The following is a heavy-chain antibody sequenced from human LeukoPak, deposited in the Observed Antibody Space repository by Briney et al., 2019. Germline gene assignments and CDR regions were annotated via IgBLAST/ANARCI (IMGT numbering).Heavy chain of an antibody. D-gene: IGHD1-26*01. CDR2: IYHSGST. CDR3: ARDTPIVGATRAFDI. CDR1: GGSISSYY. V-gene: IGHV4-59*12. Sequence: SETLSLTCTVSGGSISSYYWSWIRQPPGKGLEWIGYIYHSGSTYYNPSLKSRVTISVDRSKNQFSLKLSSVTAADTAVYYCARDTPIVGATRAFDIWGQGTMVTVSS. J-gene: IGHJ3*02.